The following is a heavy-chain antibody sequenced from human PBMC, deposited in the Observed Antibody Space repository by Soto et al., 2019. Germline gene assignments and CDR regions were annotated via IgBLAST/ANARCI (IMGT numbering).Heavy chain of an antibody. CDR3: ARDFAPGDSGSVDWFDP. Sequence: QVQLVESGGGVVQPGRSLRLSCAASGFTFSSYAMHWVRQAPGKGLEWVAVISYDGSNKYYADSVKGRFTISRDNSKNTLYLQMNSLRAEDTAVYYCARDFAPGDSGSVDWFDPWGQGTLVTVSS. V-gene: IGHV3-30-3*01. D-gene: IGHD3-10*01. CDR2: ISYDGSNK. J-gene: IGHJ5*02. CDR1: GFTFSSYA.